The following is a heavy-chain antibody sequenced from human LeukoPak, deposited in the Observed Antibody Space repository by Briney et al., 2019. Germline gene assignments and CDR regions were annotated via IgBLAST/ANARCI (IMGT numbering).Heavy chain of an antibody. Sequence: GESLKISCKGSGYSFTSYWIGWVRQMPGKGLEWMGIIYPGDSDTRYSPSFQGQVTISADKSISTAYLQWSSLKASDTAMYFCARQLSPHQGAFDYWGQGTLVTVSS. CDR3: ARQLSPHQGAFDY. J-gene: IGHJ4*02. CDR2: IYPGDSDT. V-gene: IGHV5-51*01. CDR1: GYSFTSYW.